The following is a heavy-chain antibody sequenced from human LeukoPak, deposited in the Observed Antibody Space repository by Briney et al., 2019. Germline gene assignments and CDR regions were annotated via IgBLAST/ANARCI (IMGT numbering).Heavy chain of an antibody. CDR3: AKGHYYGSGSLDY. Sequence: PGGSLRLSCAASGFTFSYYAMSWVRQAPGKGLEWVSSASGSGGSTYYADSVKGRFTISRDNSKNTLYLQMNSLRAEDTAVYYCAKGHYYGSGSLDYWGQGTLVTVSS. CDR2: ASGSGGST. CDR1: GFTFSYYA. V-gene: IGHV3-23*01. J-gene: IGHJ4*02. D-gene: IGHD3-10*01.